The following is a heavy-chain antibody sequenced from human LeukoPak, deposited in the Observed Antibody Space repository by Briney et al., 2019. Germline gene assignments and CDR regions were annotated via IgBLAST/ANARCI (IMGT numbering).Heavy chain of an antibody. CDR2: IYYSGST. D-gene: IGHD2-21*01. V-gene: IGHV4-59*08. J-gene: IGHJ3*02. Sequence: SETLSLTCTVSGGSMSSYYWSWIRQPPGKGLEWIGYIYYSGSTNYNPSLKSRVTISVDTSKNRFSLKLSSVTAADTAVYYCASNSSTRLWWTAFDIWGQGTMVTVSS. CDR3: ASNSSTRLWWTAFDI. CDR1: GGSMSSYY.